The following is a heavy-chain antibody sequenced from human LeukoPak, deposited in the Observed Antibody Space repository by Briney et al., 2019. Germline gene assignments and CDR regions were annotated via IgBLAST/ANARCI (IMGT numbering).Heavy chain of an antibody. CDR3: ARGTYCSGGSCYFDY. CDR1: GFTFSDHY. D-gene: IGHD2-15*01. Sequence: PGGSLRLSCAASGFTFSDHYMSWIRQAPGKGLEWVSYISSSSSYTNYADSVKGRFTISRGNAKNSLYLQMNSLRAEDTAVYYCARGTYCSGGSCYFDYWGQGTLVTVSS. J-gene: IGHJ4*02. V-gene: IGHV3-11*06. CDR2: ISSSSSYT.